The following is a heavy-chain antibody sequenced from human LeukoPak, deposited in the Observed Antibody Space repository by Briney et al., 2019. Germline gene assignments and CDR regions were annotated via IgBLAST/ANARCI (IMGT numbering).Heavy chain of an antibody. V-gene: IGHV4-34*01. CDR3: ASTLLPGIAAAGTDY. J-gene: IGHJ4*02. CDR1: GGSCSGYY. D-gene: IGHD6-13*01. CDR2: INHSGST. Sequence: SETLSLTCAVYGGSCSGYYWSWIRQPPGKGLKWIGEINHSGSTNYNPSLKSRVTISVDTSKNQFSLKLSSVTAADTAVYYCASTLLPGIAAAGTDYWGQGTLVTVSS.